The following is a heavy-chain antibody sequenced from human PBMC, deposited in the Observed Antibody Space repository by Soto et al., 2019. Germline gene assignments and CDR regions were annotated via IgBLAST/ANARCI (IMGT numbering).Heavy chain of an antibody. CDR3: ATRGLLWFGELLHWFDP. D-gene: IGHD3-10*01. CDR2: FDPEDGET. CDR1: GYTLTELS. Sequence: ASVKVSCKVSGYTLTELSMHWVRQAPGKGLEWMGGFDPEDGETIYAQKFQGRVTMTEDTSTDTAYMELSSLRSEDTAVYYCATRGLLWFGELLHWFDPWGQGTLVTVSS. V-gene: IGHV1-24*01. J-gene: IGHJ5*02.